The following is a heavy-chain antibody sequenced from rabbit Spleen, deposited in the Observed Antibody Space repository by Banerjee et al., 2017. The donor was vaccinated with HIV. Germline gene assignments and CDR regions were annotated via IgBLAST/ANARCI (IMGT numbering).Heavy chain of an antibody. Sequence: QSLEESGGDLVKPGASLTLTCTASGFSFSTTYYICWVRQAPGKGLEWVACAYAGSSGSTYSATWAKGRFTISKTSSTTVTLQMTSLTAADTATYFCARADIAAHNFDLWGQGTLVTVS. CDR2: AYAGSSGST. CDR3: ARADIAAHNFDL. CDR1: GFSFSTTYY. V-gene: IGHV1S40*01. J-gene: IGHJ4*01.